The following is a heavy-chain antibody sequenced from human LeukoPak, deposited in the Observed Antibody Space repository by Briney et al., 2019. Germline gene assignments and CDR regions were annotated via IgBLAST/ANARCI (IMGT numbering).Heavy chain of an antibody. V-gene: IGHV3-64*01. D-gene: IGHD3-9*01. CDR3: ARDYQTGFTGPGGDF. Sequence: GGSLRLSCAASGYRFNDYAIHWFRQAPGKGLEYVSGINNNGDSTYYANSVKGRFTISRDNSKNTLYLQMGSLTSEDTAIYYGARDYQTGFTGPGGDFWGQGPLVTVSS. J-gene: IGHJ4*02. CDR1: GYRFNDYA. CDR2: INNNGDST.